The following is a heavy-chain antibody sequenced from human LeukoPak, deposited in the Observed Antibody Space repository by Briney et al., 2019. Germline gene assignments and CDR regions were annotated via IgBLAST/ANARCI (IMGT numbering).Heavy chain of an antibody. V-gene: IGHV3-48*03. J-gene: IGHJ6*02. D-gene: IGHD6-6*01. CDR1: GFTFSSYE. CDR2: ISSSGSTI. Sequence: GGSLRLSCAASGFTFSSYEMNWVRQAPGKGLEWVSYISSSGSTIYYADSVKGRFTISRDNAKNSLYLQMNSLRAEDTAVYYCASPYSSSSRYYGMDVWGQGTTVTVSS. CDR3: ASPYSSSSRYYGMDV.